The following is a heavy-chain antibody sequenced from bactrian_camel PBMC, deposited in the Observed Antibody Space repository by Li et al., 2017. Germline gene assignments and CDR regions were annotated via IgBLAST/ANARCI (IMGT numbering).Heavy chain of an antibody. J-gene: IGHJ4*01. CDR2: VCVRGGPP. CDR1: GYTYSGHC. Sequence: HVQLVESGGGSVQAGGSLRLSCAFSGYTYSGHCMGWFRQAPGKEREGVASVCVRGGPPAYADPVRGRFIISQDTDRNTVYLQMSSLKPEDTAVYFCVSDRVPVWMGAGGMSPHESQWKGQGTQVTVS. V-gene: IGHV3S63*01. D-gene: IGHD2*01.